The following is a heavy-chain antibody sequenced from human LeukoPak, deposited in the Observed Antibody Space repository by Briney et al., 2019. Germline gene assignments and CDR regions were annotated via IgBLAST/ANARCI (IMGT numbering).Heavy chain of an antibody. Sequence: KSSETLSLTCTVSGGSISSSSYYWGWIRQPPGKGLEWIGSIYYSGSTYYNPSLKSRVTISVDTSKNQFSLKLSSETAADTAVYYCARHKVRTNTIFGVVPTRGNNWFDPWGQGTLVTVSS. V-gene: IGHV4-39*01. CDR3: ARHKVRTNTIFGVVPTRGNNWFDP. J-gene: IGHJ5*02. CDR1: GGSISSSSYY. D-gene: IGHD3-3*01. CDR2: IYYSGST.